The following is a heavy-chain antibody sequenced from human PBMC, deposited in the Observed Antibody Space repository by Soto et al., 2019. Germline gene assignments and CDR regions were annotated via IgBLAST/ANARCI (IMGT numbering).Heavy chain of an antibody. CDR1: GFTFSSYS. J-gene: IGHJ4*02. CDR3: AKSRVFIGAIVTLLDS. Sequence: GGSLKLSCATSGFTFSSYSMVWVRQAAEKGLEWVASISNNGDTAYYADSVKGRFTISRGNSENTLYLQMNGLRADDTALYFCAKSRVFIGAIVTLLDSWGQGTQVTVSS. V-gene: IGHV3-23*01. CDR2: ISNNGDTA. D-gene: IGHD3-16*02.